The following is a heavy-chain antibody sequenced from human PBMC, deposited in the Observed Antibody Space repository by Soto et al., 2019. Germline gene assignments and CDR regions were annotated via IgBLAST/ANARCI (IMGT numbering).Heavy chain of an antibody. Sequence: QLQLQESGPGLVKPSETLSLTCTVSGGSISSSSYYWGWIRQPPGKGLEWIGSIYYSGSTYYNPSLKSRVTISVDTSRDQFSLTLSSVTAADTAVYYWASRSPDFWSAYAGVGTGENWFDPWGQGTLVTVSS. J-gene: IGHJ5*02. V-gene: IGHV4-39*01. CDR3: ASRSPDFWSAYAGVGTGENWFDP. CDR1: GGSISSSSYY. D-gene: IGHD3-3*01. CDR2: IYYSGST.